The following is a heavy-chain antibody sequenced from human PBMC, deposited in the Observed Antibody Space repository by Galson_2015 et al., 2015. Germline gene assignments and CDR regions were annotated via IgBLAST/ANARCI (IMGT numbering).Heavy chain of an antibody. CDR2: IDGDTGNT. J-gene: IGHJ5*02. CDR3: ARVAPYGDYNL. Sequence: SVKVSCKASGYSFTAYDISWVRQAPGQGLEWMGWIDGDTGNTKYAQNLEGRVTMTADASTRTGYMELRSLTSDGTAVYYCARVAPYGDYNLWGQGTLVTVSS. D-gene: IGHD4-17*01. V-gene: IGHV1-18*01. CDR1: GYSFTAYD.